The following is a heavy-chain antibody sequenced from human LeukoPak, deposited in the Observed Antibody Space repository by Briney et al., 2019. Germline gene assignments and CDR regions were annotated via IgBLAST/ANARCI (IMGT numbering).Heavy chain of an antibody. CDR3: ARAYSGSYQIDY. CDR1: GGSISSGGYY. Sequence: SETLSLTCTVSGGSISSGGYYWSWIRQHPGQGLEWIGYIYYSGSTYYNPSLNSRVTISVDTSKNQFSLKLSSVTAADTAVYYCARAYSGSYQIDYWGQGTLVTVSS. CDR2: IYYSGST. V-gene: IGHV4-31*03. D-gene: IGHD1-26*01. J-gene: IGHJ4*02.